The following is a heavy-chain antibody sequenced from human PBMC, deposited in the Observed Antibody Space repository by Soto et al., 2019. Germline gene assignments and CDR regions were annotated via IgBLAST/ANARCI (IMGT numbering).Heavy chain of an antibody. J-gene: IGHJ4*02. V-gene: IGHV3-21*01. Sequence: GGSLRLSCAASGFTFRSYTMHWVRQAPGKGLEWVSSISSSSRYIYYADSVKGRFTISRDNAKNSLYLQMNSLRAEDMAVYYCARAEGESSPFDYWGQRTLVTVSS. CDR3: ARAEGESSPFDY. CDR2: ISSSSRYI. D-gene: IGHD6-13*01. CDR1: GFTFRSYT.